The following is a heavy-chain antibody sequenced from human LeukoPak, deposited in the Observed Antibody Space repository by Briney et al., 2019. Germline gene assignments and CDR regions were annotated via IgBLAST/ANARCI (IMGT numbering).Heavy chain of an antibody. J-gene: IGHJ6*03. CDR1: GFTFSSNT. CDR3: ATTGNSG. Sequence: GGSLRLSCAASGFTFSSNTMLWVRQAPGKGLQWVATITHDGNNKYYGDSVKGRFTISRDNSKNTLYLEMNSLRVENAAIYYWATTGNSGWGKGAMVTVS. V-gene: IGHV3-30*03. D-gene: IGHD4-23*01. CDR2: ITHDGNNK.